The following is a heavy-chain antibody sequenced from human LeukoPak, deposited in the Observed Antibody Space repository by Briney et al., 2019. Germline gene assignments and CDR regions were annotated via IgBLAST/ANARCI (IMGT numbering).Heavy chain of an antibody. CDR3: ARVSTGIDAFDI. CDR1: GFIFSSSG. D-gene: IGHD1-1*01. J-gene: IGHJ3*02. V-gene: IGHV3-33*01. CDR2: IWYDGTNK. Sequence: GRSLRHSCAASGFIFSSSGMHWVRQAPGKGLEWVALIWYDGTNKYYADSVKGRFTISRDNSNNALYLQMNSLRAEDTAVYYCARVSTGIDAFDIWGQGTMVTVSS.